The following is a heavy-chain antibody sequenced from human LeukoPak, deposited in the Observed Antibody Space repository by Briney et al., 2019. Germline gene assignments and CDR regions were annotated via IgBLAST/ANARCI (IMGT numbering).Heavy chain of an antibody. V-gene: IGHV3-53*01. J-gene: IGHJ4*02. CDR2: IYSGGST. CDR3: ARVGVAIDHFDY. Sequence: GGSLRLSCAASGFTVSSNYMSWVRQAPGKGLEGVSVIYSGGSTYYADSVKGRFTISRDNSKNTLYLQMNSLRAEDTAVYYCARVGVAIDHFDYWGQGTLVTVSS. CDR1: GFTVSSNY. D-gene: IGHD5-12*01.